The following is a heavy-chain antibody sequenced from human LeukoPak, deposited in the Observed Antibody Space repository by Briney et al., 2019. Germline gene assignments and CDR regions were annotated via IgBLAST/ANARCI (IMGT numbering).Heavy chain of an antibody. D-gene: IGHD3-9*01. Sequence: SLRLSCTASGVTFTNYGMHCGPQAPGKGLQWVAVLSNDATNKYYADSVKGRFTISRDNSKNTLYLQMNSLRAADTAVYYCASTDLNPAILSGYFECSGQGTLLTVSS. CDR1: GVTFTNYG. J-gene: IGHJ4*02. CDR3: ASTDLNPAILSGYFEC. V-gene: IGHV3-30*03. CDR2: LSNDATNK.